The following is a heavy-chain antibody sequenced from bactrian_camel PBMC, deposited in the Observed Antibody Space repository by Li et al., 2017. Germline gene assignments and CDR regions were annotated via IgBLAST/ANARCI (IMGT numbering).Heavy chain of an antibody. J-gene: IGHJ6*01. CDR2: INDGGMR. CDR3: MRSQGY. V-gene: IGHV3S1*01. CDR1: GFTFSSYW. Sequence: HVQLVESGGGLVQPGGSLRLSCAASGFTFSSYWMYWVRQAPGKGLEWVSCINDGGMRYYSDASKGRFTISRDVAKNTMYLQMNSLKPEDTAVYYRMRSQGYWGQGTQVTVS.